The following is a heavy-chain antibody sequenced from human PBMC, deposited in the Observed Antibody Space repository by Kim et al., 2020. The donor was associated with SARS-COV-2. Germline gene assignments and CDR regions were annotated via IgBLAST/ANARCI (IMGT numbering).Heavy chain of an antibody. J-gene: IGHJ4*01. V-gene: IGHV4-39*01. CDR2: VFHSGTT. CDR3: ARAGPTHDSYSSFDF. CDR1: GASISGSDYY. D-gene: IGHD4-4*01. Sequence: SETLSLTCSFSGASISGSDYYWGWIRQPPGKELEWVGSVFHSGTTYYNPSLKSRVTISVDTSKNQISLKVNSVTAADTAIYYCARAGPTHDSYSSFDFWG.